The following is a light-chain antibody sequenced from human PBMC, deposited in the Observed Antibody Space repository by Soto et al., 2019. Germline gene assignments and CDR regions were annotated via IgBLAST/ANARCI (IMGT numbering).Light chain of an antibody. CDR3: LQDYNYPYT. J-gene: IGKJ2*01. CDR2: DAS. V-gene: IGKV1-5*01. CDR1: QSVSGW. Sequence: DIQMTHSPSTLSASVGDTVTVTFRASQSVSGWLAWYQQKPGKAPKLLIYDASSLESGVPSRFSGSGSGTDFTLTISSLQPEDFATYYCLQDYNYPYTFGQGTKVDIK.